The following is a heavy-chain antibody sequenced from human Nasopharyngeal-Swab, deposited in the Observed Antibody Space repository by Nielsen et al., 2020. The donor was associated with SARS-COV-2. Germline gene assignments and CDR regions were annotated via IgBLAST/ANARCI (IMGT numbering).Heavy chain of an antibody. CDR3: ARGRYYYYGSGSYQY. CDR2: INHSGST. CDR1: GGSVSSGSYY. Sequence: SETLSLTCTVSGGSVSSGSYYWSWIRQPPGKGLEWIGEINHSGSTNYNPSLKSRVTISVDTSKNQFSLKLSSVTAADTAVYYCARGRYYYYGSGSYQYWGQGTLVTVSS. D-gene: IGHD3-10*01. J-gene: IGHJ4*02. V-gene: IGHV4-39*07.